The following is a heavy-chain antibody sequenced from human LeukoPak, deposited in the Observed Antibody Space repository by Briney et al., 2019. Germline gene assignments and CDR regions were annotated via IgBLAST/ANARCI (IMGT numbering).Heavy chain of an antibody. J-gene: IGHJ4*02. Sequence: ASVKVSCKASGYTFTGYYMHWVRQAPGQGLEWMGWINPNSGGTNYAQKFQGRVTVTRDTSISTAYMELSRLRSDDTAVYYCARELNYDYGDLVDYWGQGTLVTVSS. D-gene: IGHD4-17*01. CDR2: INPNSGGT. V-gene: IGHV1-2*02. CDR3: ARELNYDYGDLVDY. CDR1: GYTFTGYY.